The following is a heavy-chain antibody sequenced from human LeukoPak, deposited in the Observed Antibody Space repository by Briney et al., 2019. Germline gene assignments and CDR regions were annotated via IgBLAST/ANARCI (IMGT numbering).Heavy chain of an antibody. CDR2: INTNTGNP. CDR3: ARGHSSGWYEAYYFDY. CDR1: GYTFTSYA. J-gene: IGHJ4*02. V-gene: IGHV7-4-1*02. Sequence: APVKVSCKASGYTFTSYAMNWVRQAPGQGLEWMGWINTNTGNPTYAQGFTGRFVFSLDTSVSTAYLQISSLKAEDTAVYYCARGHSSGWYEAYYFDYWGQGTLVTVSS. D-gene: IGHD6-19*01.